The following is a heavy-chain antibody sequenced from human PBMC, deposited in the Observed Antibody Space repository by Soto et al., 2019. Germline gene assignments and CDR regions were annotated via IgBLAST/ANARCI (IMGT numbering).Heavy chain of an antibody. V-gene: IGHV4-59*01. CDR3: ESMSGSYENDAFDI. CDR1: GGSISSYY. J-gene: IGHJ3*02. D-gene: IGHD1-26*01. Sequence: QVQLQESGPGLVKPSETLSLTCTVSGGSISSYYWSWIRQPPGKGLEWIGYIYYSGSTNYNPSLKSRVTISVDTSQNQFSLKLSSVTAADTAVYYCESMSGSYENDAFDIWGQGTMVTVSS. CDR2: IYYSGST.